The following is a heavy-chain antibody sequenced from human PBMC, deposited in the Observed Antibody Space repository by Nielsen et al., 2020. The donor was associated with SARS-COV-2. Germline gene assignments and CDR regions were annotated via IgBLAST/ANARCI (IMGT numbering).Heavy chain of an antibody. CDR1: GFIFSDYY. Sequence: GGSLRLSCAASGFIFSDYYMTWIRQAPGKGPEWVSNISSSGTTKYYADSVKGRFTISRDNAKNSLFLQMNSLRAEDTAVYYCARRRIWFGESPHVWGKGTTVTVSS. D-gene: IGHD3-10*01. CDR3: ARRRIWFGESPHV. V-gene: IGHV3-11*04. CDR2: ISSSGTTK. J-gene: IGHJ6*04.